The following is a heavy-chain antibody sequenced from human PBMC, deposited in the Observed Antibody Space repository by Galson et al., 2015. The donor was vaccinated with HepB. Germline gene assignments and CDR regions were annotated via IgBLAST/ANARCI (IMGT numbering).Heavy chain of an antibody. Sequence: SVKVSCKASGYTFTNSDINWVRQATGQGLEWMGWMNPDSGNTGYAQKFQGRVTMTRNTSISTAYMELSSLRSEDTAVDYCARGRYCSSGACPYSFDNWGQGTLVTVSS. D-gene: IGHD2-8*01. CDR1: GYTFTNSD. CDR2: MNPDSGNT. CDR3: ARGRYCSSGACPYSFDN. V-gene: IGHV1-8*01. J-gene: IGHJ4*02.